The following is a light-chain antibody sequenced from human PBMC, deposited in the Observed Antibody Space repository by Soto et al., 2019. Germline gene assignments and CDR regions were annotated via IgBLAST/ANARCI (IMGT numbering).Light chain of an antibody. Sequence: DIQMTQSPSSLSASVGDTVTITCQASQDINKFLNWYQQKPGKAPKLLIYDVSNLETGVPSRFSGSGSETHFTLTINSLQPEDIATYYCQQYDNYDITFXQGTRLEIK. CDR1: QDINKF. CDR2: DVS. CDR3: QQYDNYDIT. J-gene: IGKJ5*01. V-gene: IGKV1-33*01.